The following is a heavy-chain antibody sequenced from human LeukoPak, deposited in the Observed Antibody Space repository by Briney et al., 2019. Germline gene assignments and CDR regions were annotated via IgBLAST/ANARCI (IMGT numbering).Heavy chain of an antibody. CDR3: ARDPQAAAAGRYWYFDL. D-gene: IGHD6-13*01. Sequence: PGGSLRLSCAASGFTFSSYSMNWVRQAPGKGLEWVSSISSSSSYIYYADSVKGRFTISRDNAKNSLYLQMNSLRAEDTAVYYRARDPQAAAAGRYWYFDLWGRGTLVTVSS. CDR1: GFTFSSYS. V-gene: IGHV3-21*01. J-gene: IGHJ2*01. CDR2: ISSSSSYI.